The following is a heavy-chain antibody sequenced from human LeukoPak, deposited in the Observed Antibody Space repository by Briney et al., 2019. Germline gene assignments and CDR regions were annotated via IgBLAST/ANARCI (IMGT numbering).Heavy chain of an antibody. CDR3: ARDWASYYASRWCYAFDI. CDR1: GYTLTELC. CDR2: INPNSGGT. Sequence: GASVKVSCKVSGYTLTELCMHWVRQAPGQGLEWMGWINPNSGGTNYAQKFQGRVTMTRDTSISTAYMELSRLRSDDTAVYYCARDWASYYASRWCYAFDIWGQGTMVTVSS. D-gene: IGHD3-3*01. J-gene: IGHJ3*02. V-gene: IGHV1-2*02.